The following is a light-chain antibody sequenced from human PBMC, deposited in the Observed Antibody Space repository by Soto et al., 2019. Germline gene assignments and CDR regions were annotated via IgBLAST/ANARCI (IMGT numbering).Light chain of an antibody. V-gene: IGKV3-20*01. J-gene: IGKJ4*01. Sequence: EIVLTQSPGTLSLSPGERATLSCRASQSVGNSYLAWYQQKPGQPPRLLIYHASIRATGTPDRFSGSGSGTDFPLTFSRLEPEDFAVYYCHQYANAPLTFGGGTKVEIK. CDR3: HQYANAPLT. CDR2: HAS. CDR1: QSVGNSY.